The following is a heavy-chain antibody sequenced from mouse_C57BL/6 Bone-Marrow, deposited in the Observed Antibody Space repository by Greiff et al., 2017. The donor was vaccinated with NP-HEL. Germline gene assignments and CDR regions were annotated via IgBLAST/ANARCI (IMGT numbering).Heavy chain of an antibody. CDR2: INPYNGGT. CDR1: GYTFTDYY. D-gene: IGHD1-1*01. J-gene: IGHJ2*01. V-gene: IGHV1-19*01. CDR3: ARLIPSDYYGSTYFDY. Sequence: VQLQQSGPVLVKPGASVKMSCKASGYTFTDYYMNWVKQSHGKSLEWIGVINPYNGGTSYNQKFKGKATLTVDKSSSTAYMELNSLTSEDSAVYYCARLIPSDYYGSTYFDYWGQGTTLTVSS.